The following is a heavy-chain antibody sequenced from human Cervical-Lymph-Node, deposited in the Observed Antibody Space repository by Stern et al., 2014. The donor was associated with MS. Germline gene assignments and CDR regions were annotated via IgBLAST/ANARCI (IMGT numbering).Heavy chain of an antibody. J-gene: IGHJ5*02. Sequence: QVQLVQSGAEVKKPGASVKVSCRASGYTFTSYGISWVRQAPGQGLEWMGWINTYNGDTNSAQKLQGRVTMTRDTSTSTVYMELRSLRSADTAVYYCARGWELNLWGQGTLVTVSS. V-gene: IGHV1-18*01. CDR2: INTYNGDT. D-gene: IGHD4-23*01. CDR3: ARGWELNL. CDR1: GYTFTSYG.